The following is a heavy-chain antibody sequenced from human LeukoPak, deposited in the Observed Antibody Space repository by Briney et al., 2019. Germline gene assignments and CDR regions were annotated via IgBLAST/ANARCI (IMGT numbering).Heavy chain of an antibody. J-gene: IGHJ5*02. Sequence: SETLSLTCTVSGGSISSSSYYWGWIRQPPGKGLEWIGSIYYSGSTYYNPSLKSRVTISVDTSKNQFSLKLSSMTAADTAVYYCARLVVPAAIRTWGQGTLVTVSS. CDR2: IYYSGST. CDR3: ARLVVPAAIRT. V-gene: IGHV4-39*07. CDR1: GGSISSSSYY. D-gene: IGHD2-2*02.